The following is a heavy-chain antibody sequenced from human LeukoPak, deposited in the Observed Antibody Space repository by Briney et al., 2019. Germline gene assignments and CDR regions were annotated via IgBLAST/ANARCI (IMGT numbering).Heavy chain of an antibody. CDR1: GFTVSSNY. D-gene: IGHD3-3*01. Sequence: GGSLRLSCAASGFTVSSNYMSWVRQAPGKGLEWVSAISGSGGSTYYADSVKGRFTISRDNSKNTLYLQMNSLRAEDTAVYYCAKLRRSGYPNDAFDIWGQRTMVTVSS. CDR3: AKLRRSGYPNDAFDI. CDR2: ISGSGGST. V-gene: IGHV3-23*01. J-gene: IGHJ3*02.